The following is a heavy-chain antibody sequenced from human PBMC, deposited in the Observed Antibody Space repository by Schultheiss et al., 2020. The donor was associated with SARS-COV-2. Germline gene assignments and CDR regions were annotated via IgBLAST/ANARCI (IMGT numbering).Heavy chain of an antibody. CDR1: GFTFSSYW. Sequence: GGSLRLSCAASGFTFSSYWMHWVRQAPGKGLVWVSRINSDGSSTSYADSVKGRFTISRDNAKNTLYLQMNSLRAEDTAVYYCAREDTGYFDWLYAEGYYYYGMDVWGQGTTVTGSS. CDR3: AREDTGYFDWLYAEGYYYYGMDV. V-gene: IGHV3-74*01. CDR2: INSDGSST. D-gene: IGHD3-9*01. J-gene: IGHJ6*02.